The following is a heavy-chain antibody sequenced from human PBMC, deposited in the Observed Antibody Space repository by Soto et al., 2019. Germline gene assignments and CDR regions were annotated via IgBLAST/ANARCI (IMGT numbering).Heavy chain of an antibody. CDR2: IMAVFGTA. Sequence: QVHLVQSGTEVKKPGSSVKVSCKASGGNFRDYAISWVRQAPGQGPEWMGGIMAVFGTATYAQKFQGRVTISADEFTTTAYLDLSSLTSGDAAVYYCATYRGFYAAMDVWGQGTTVTVSS. CDR3: ATYRGFYAAMDV. V-gene: IGHV1-69*01. J-gene: IGHJ6*02. D-gene: IGHD3-16*01. CDR1: GGNFRDYA.